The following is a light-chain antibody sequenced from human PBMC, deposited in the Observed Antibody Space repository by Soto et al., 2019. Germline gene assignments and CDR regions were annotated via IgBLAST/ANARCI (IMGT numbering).Light chain of an antibody. CDR1: SSNIGSNT. Sequence: QSVLTQPPSASGTPGQRVTISCSGSSSNIGSNTVNWYQQLPGTAPQLLIYSNNQRPSGVPDRSSASKSGTSASLAISGLQSEDEADYYCAAWDDSLNGVVFGGGTKLTVL. V-gene: IGLV1-44*01. CDR3: AAWDDSLNGVV. J-gene: IGLJ2*01. CDR2: SNN.